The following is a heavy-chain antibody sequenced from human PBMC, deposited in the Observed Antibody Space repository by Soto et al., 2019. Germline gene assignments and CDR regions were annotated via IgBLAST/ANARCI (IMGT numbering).Heavy chain of an antibody. J-gene: IGHJ4*02. V-gene: IGHV3-33*08. CDR2: IWYDGSNE. Sequence: LRLSCVASGFTVSSNFMSWVRQAPGKGLEWVSVIWYDGSNEYYADSVKGRFTISRDNSKNTLSLRMISLRAEDTAVYYCARDPYGDAGVAYWGQGTLATVSP. CDR1: GFTVSSNF. D-gene: IGHD4-17*01. CDR3: ARDPYGDAGVAY.